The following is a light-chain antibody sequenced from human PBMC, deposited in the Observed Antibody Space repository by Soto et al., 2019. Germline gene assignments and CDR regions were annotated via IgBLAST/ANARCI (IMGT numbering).Light chain of an antibody. Sequence: DIQLTQSPSFLSAFVGDTVTITCRASQAMSTYLAWYQQKPGKVPKLLIRSASTLQSGVPPRFSGGGSGTEFTRTIRTLQPDDAGIYYCQQLNGYQLAFGRATNVQIK. CDR1: QAMSTY. V-gene: IGKV1-9*01. J-gene: IGKJ4*01. CDR3: QQLNGYQLA. CDR2: SAS.